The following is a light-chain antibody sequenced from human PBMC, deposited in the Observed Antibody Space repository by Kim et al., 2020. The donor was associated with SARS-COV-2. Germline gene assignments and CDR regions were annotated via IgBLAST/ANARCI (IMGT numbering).Light chain of an antibody. V-gene: IGKV3-15*01. J-gene: IGKJ2*01. Sequence: ETVMTQSPATLSVSPGERATLSCRASQTVNSNLAWYQQKPGQAPRLLIYGASTRATGIPARFSGSGSGTEFTLTISSLQSEDFAIYYCQQYNNWPVYTFGQGTKLEI. CDR2: GAS. CDR3: QQYNNWPVYT. CDR1: QTVNSN.